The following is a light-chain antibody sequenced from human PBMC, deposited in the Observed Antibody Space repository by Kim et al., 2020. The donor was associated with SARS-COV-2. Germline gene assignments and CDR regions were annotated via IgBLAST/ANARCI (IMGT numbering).Light chain of an antibody. Sequence: QSVLTQPPSASGTPGQRVTISCSGSNSNIGKNDVSWYQQFPGTAPKLLIFGNDQRPSGVPDRISGSKSGPSASLAISGLRPEDEADYYCAAWDDSLSGRVFGGGTKVTVL. CDR1: NSNIGKND. V-gene: IGLV1-47*01. CDR2: GND. CDR3: AAWDDSLSGRV. J-gene: IGLJ3*02.